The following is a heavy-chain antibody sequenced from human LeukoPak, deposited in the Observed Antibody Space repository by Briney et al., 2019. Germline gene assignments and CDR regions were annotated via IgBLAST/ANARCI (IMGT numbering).Heavy chain of an antibody. D-gene: IGHD3-22*01. J-gene: IGHJ4*02. CDR3: ARALFDYDSSGLTY. CDR1: GFTFSSYG. V-gene: IGHV3-33*01. Sequence: GRSLRLSCAASGFTFSSYGMHWVRQAPGKGLEWVALIWYDGSNKYYADSVKGRFTISRDNSKNTLYLQMNSLRAEDTAVYYCARALFDYDSSGLTYWGQGTLVTVSS. CDR2: IWYDGSNK.